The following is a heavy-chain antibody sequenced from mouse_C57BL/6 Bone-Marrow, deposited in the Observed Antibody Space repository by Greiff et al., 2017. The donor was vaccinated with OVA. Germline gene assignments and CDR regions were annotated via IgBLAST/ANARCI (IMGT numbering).Heavy chain of an antibody. D-gene: IGHD1-1*02. CDR2: FYPGSGSI. CDR1: GYTFTEYT. J-gene: IGHJ2*01. V-gene: IGHV1-62-2*01. CDR3: ARHEYYPGYYFDY. Sequence: VKLMESGAELVKPGASVKLSCKASGYTFTEYTIHWVKQRSGQGLEWIGWFYPGSGSITYNEKLKDKATLTADKSSSTVYMELSRLTSEDSAVYFCARHEYYPGYYFDYWGQGTTLTVSS.